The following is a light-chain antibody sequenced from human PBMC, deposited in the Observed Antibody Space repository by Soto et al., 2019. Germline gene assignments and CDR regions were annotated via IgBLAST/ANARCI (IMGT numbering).Light chain of an antibody. CDR1: TGPVSRGYY. V-gene: IGLV7-43*01. Sequence: QTVVTQEPSLTVSPGGTFTLTCASSTGPVSRGYYPNWFQQKPGQAPRALIYDTGIKHSWTPGRFSGSLLGGKAVLTLSGAQPEDEAEYYCLLSYGGTYVFGPGTKLTVL. CDR3: LLSYGGTYV. J-gene: IGLJ1*01. CDR2: DTG.